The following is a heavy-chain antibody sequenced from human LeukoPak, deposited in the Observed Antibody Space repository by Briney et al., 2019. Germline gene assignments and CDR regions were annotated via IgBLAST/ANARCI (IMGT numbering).Heavy chain of an antibody. CDR1: GGSFNSYA. J-gene: IGHJ2*01. CDR2: INPIFGTA. Sequence: PVASVKVSCKASGGSFNSYAISWVRQAPGQGLEWMGGINPIFGTANYAQKFQGRVTITADKSTTTAYMELSSLRSEDTAVYYCARSQPLAYFDLWGRGTLVTVSS. CDR3: ARSQPLAYFDL. V-gene: IGHV1-69*06.